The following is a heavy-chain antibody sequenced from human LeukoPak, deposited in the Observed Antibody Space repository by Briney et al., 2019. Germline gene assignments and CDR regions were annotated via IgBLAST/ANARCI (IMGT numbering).Heavy chain of an antibody. CDR2: IYYSGNT. CDR1: GGSVSSGSYY. V-gene: IGHV4-61*01. J-gene: IGHJ1*01. CDR3: ARSITSSWYGDFQH. D-gene: IGHD6-13*01. Sequence: SETLSLTCTVSGGSVSSGSYYWSWIRQPPGKGLEWIGDIYYSGNTNYNPSIKSRVTISVDTSNSQFLLKLSSVTAADTAVYYCARSITSSWYGDFQHWGQGTLVTVSS.